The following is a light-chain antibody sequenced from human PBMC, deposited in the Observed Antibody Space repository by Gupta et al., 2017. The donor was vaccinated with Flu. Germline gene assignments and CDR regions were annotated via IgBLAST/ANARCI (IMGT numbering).Light chain of an antibody. J-gene: IGKJ3*01. Sequence: EIEMTQSPATLSVSPGERATLSCRASQSISGNLAWYQQKPGQAPSLLIYGASTRASDIPSRSSGSGSGTEVTLTISRLQSEDFAVYYCLQDPNGLRTFGPGTKVEIK. CDR2: GAS. V-gene: IGKV3-15*01. CDR3: LQDPNGLRT. CDR1: QSISGN.